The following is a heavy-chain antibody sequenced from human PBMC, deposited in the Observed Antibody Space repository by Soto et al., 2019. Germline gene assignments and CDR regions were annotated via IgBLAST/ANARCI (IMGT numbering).Heavy chain of an antibody. J-gene: IGHJ6*04. CDR2: IIPIFGTA. D-gene: IGHD3-16*01. CDR3: ARDSTQGGDYYYYYGMDV. Sequence: GASVKVSGKASGGAFSSYAISWVRQAPGQGLEWMGGIIPIFGTANYAQKFQGRVTITADKSTSTAYMELSSLRSEDTAVYYCARDSTQGGDYYYYYGMDVWGKGPTVTVSS. V-gene: IGHV1-69*06. CDR1: GGAFSSYA.